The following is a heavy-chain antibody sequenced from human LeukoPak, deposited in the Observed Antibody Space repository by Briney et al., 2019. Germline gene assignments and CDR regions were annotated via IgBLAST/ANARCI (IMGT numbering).Heavy chain of an antibody. Sequence: GGSLRLSCSASGFAFSAYWMNWVRQAPGKGPEWVANINLRGSDKSYVDSVKGRCTISRDNAKNTLYLQMNSLRVEDTAVYYCAACCLHNYWGQGTLVTVSS. D-gene: IGHD2-15*01. CDR3: AACCLHNY. CDR1: GFAFSAYW. J-gene: IGHJ4*02. CDR2: INLRGSDK. V-gene: IGHV3-7*03.